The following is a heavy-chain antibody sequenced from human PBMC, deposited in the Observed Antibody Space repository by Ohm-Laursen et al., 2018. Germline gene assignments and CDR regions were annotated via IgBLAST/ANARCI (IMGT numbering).Heavy chain of an antibody. J-gene: IGHJ5*02. Sequence: SVKVSCKASGGTFSSYAISWVRQAPGQGLEWMGWISTYNDNTNYAQKLQGRVTMTTDTSTSTAYMELRSLRSDDTAVYYCARSHKYYYDNSGPWGQGTLVTVSS. V-gene: IGHV1-18*01. CDR1: GGTFSSYA. CDR3: ARSHKYYYDNSGP. CDR2: ISTYNDNT. D-gene: IGHD3-22*01.